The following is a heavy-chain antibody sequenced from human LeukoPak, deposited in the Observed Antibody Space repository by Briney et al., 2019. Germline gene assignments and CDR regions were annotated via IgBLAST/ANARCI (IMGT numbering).Heavy chain of an antibody. CDR1: GYSFSNYW. CDR2: IYPGDSDT. CDR3: VRQFDSGWYGSFDY. D-gene: IGHD6-19*01. J-gene: IGHJ4*02. Sequence: GESLKISCKGSGYSFSNYWIGWVRQMPGKGLESMGIIYPGDSDTRYSPSFQGQVTISADKSISTAYLQWTSLKASDTAMYYGVRQFDSGWYGSFDYWGQGTLVTVSS. V-gene: IGHV5-51*01.